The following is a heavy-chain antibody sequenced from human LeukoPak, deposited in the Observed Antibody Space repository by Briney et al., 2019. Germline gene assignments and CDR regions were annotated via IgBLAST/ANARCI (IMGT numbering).Heavy chain of an antibody. CDR2: IYSGGST. CDR3: ARDRAGSYAVD. CDR1: GFTVCSNY. J-gene: IGHJ4*02. V-gene: IGHV3-53*01. Sequence: GVSLRLSCAASGFTVCSNYMNWVRQAPGKGLEWVSVIYSGGSTYYADSVKGRFTISRDNSKNTLYLQMNSLRAEDTAVYYCARDRAGSYAVDWGQGTLVTVSS. D-gene: IGHD1-26*01.